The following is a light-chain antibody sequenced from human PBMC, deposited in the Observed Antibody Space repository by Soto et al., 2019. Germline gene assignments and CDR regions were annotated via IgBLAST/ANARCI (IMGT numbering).Light chain of an antibody. J-gene: IGKJ1*01. V-gene: IGKV3-20*01. Sequence: EIVLTQSPGTLSLSSGERATLSCRASQSISDGYLAWYQQKPGQALSLLIYDTSTRATGIPDRFSGSGSGTDFALTINRVEPEDCAIYFCQQYGSSPGTFGHGTKV. CDR2: DTS. CDR1: QSISDGY. CDR3: QQYGSSPGT.